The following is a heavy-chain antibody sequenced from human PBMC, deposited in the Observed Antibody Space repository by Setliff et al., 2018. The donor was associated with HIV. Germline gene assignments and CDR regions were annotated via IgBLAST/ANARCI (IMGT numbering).Heavy chain of an antibody. CDR3: ARGRVRGPIISPGTYFSYGLDV. D-gene: IGHD3-10*01. J-gene: IGHJ6*02. V-gene: IGHV3-13*01. CDR1: GFTFSNYD. CDR2: IATAGDT. Sequence: PGGSLRLSCAASGFTFSNYDMHWVRQVTGKGLEWVSGIATAGDTYYPGSVKGRFTIARENGKNSVYLQMNSLRDGDTAVYYCARGRVRGPIISPGTYFSYGLDVWGQGTPVTVSS.